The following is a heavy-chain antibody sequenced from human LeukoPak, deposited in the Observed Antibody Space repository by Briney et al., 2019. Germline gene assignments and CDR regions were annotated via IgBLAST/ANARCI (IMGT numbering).Heavy chain of an antibody. J-gene: IGHJ1*01. CDR3: ARDPLNYYDRSDVLSPSLYFQH. D-gene: IGHD3-22*01. V-gene: IGHV1-69*06. CDR2: IIAIFGTA. CDR1: GGTFRSYA. Sequence: SVKVSCKASGGTFRSYAISWVRQAPGQGLEWTGGIIAIFGTANYAQKFQGRVTITADKSTSTAYMELSSLRSEDTAVYYCARDPLNYYDRSDVLSPSLYFQHWGQGTLVTVSS.